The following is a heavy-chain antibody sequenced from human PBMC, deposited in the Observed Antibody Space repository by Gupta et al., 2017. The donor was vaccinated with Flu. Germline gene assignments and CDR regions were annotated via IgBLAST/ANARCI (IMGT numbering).Heavy chain of an antibody. D-gene: IGHD2-15*01. V-gene: IGHV3-74*01. CDR3: AREVVNNWLDP. J-gene: IGHJ5*02. CDR1: GFTFSSHF. Sequence: ELQLVESGGGLVQPGGSLRLSCTASGFTFSSHFMHWVRQAPGKGLVLVSRIRFDGTATSYADSVKGRFTISRDNAKNTLYLQMNSLRAEDTALYYCAREVVNNWLDPWGQGTLVTVSS. CDR2: IRFDGTAT.